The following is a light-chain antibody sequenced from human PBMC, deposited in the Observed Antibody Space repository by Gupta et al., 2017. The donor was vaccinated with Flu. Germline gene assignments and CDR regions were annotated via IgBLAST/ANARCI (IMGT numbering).Light chain of an antibody. V-gene: IGLV1-51*02. CDR1: SSNIGSNY. CDR2: ENN. Sequence: QSVLTQPPSVSAAPGQKVTISCPGSSSNIGSNYVSWYQQPPGTATKFLIYENNKRTAGPPDRFSGSKAGTSATLGITGLQTGDEADYYCGTWDNSMRGVFGGGTKLTVL. CDR3: GTWDNSMRGV. J-gene: IGLJ3*02.